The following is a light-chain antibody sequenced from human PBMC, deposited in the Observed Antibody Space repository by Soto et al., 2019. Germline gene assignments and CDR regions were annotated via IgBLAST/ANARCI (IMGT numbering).Light chain of an antibody. CDR1: QTITTY. CDR2: GAS. V-gene: IGKV3-11*01. J-gene: IGKJ1*01. CDR3: HQYGSSPWT. Sequence: EIVLTQSPATLSLSPGERATLSCRASQTITTYLAWYQQKPGQPPRLLIYGASNRATGIPARFSGSGSGTDFTLTISNLEPEDFAVYSCHQYGSSPWTFGQGTKVEIK.